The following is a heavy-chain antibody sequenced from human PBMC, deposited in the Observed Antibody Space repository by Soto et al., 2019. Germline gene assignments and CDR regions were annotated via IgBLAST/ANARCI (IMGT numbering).Heavy chain of an antibody. CDR1: GFTFSSYD. Sequence: QVQLVESGGGVVQPGRSLRLSCAASGFTFSSYDMHWVRQAPDKELEWVAVIAYDGRNKYYADSVKGRFTISRDNSKNALYLQMNSLRIEDTAVYYCARELERVFDYWGQGTLVTVSS. CDR3: ARELERVFDY. V-gene: IGHV3-30*04. D-gene: IGHD1-1*01. J-gene: IGHJ4*02. CDR2: IAYDGRNK.